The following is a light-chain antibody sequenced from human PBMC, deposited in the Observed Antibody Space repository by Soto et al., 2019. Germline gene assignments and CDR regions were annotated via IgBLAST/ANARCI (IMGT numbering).Light chain of an antibody. J-gene: IGKJ2*01. V-gene: IGKV1-39*01. Sequence: DIQMTQSPSSLSASVGDRVTITCRASQSISSYLNWYQQKPGKAPNLLIYAASSLQSGVPSRFSGSGSGTDFTLTITGLQPEDIATYYCQQYYSLPYTFGQGTKLEI. CDR3: QQYYSLPYT. CDR1: QSISSY. CDR2: AAS.